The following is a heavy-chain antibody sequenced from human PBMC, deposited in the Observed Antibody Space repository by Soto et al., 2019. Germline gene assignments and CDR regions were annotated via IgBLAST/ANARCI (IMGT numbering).Heavy chain of an antibody. V-gene: IGHV1-69*02. CDR2: VNPIVSMS. J-gene: IGHJ4*02. D-gene: IGHD3-10*01. CDR1: GDTFNFYS. CDR3: ASSYGSGYRAFDY. Sequence: QVQLVQSGAEVKRPGSSVKVSCKASGDTFNFYSINWVRQAPGLGLEWMGRVNPIVSMSNYAQKLQGRVTMNADKSTSTAYMDLSILRSEDTAIYYCASSYGSGYRAFDYWGQGALVTVSS.